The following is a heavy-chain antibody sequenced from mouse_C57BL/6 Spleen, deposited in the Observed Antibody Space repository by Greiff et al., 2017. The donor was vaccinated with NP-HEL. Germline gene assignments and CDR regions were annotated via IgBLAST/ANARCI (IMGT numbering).Heavy chain of an antibody. Sequence: QGKLQQSGAELAKGGGAGKGGGKAEGGTWGGGGVRGGGQRRGQGLEWIGYINPSSGYTKYNQKFKDKATLTADKSSSTAYMQLSSLTYEDSAVYYWARRDTAVLSTEYAMDYWGQGTSVTVSA. V-gene: IGHV1-7*01. CDR2: INPSSGYT. J-gene: IGHJ4*01. CDR1: GGTWGGGG. D-gene: IGHD1-1*01. CDR3: ARRDTAVLSTEYAMDY.